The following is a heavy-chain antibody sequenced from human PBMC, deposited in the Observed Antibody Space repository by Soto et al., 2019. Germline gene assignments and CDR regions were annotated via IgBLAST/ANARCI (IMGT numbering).Heavy chain of an antibody. J-gene: IGHJ6*02. Sequence: ASVKVSCKASGYSFTGYCMHWVRQAPGQGLEWMGWINPNSGGTNYAQRFQGRVTMTRDTSISTAYTELSSLSSDDTAVYYCARDHNGGYSYYYYYAMDVWGQGTTVTVSS. CDR2: INPNSGGT. CDR3: ARDHNGGYSYYYYYAMDV. CDR1: GYSFTGYC. D-gene: IGHD1-26*01. V-gene: IGHV1-2*02.